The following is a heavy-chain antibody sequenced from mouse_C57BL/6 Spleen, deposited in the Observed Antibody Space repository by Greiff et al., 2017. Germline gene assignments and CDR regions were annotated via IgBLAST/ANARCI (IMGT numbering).Heavy chain of an antibody. V-gene: IGHV1-55*01. CDR2: IYLGSGST. Sequence: QVQLQQPGAELVKPGASVKMSCKASGYTFTSYWITWVKQRPGQGLEWIGDIYLGSGSTNYNEKFKSKATLTVDTSSSTAYMQLSSLTSEDSAVYYCARSYYSNWDAMDYWGQGTSVTVSS. CDR3: ARSYYSNWDAMDY. J-gene: IGHJ4*01. D-gene: IGHD2-5*01. CDR1: GYTFTSYW.